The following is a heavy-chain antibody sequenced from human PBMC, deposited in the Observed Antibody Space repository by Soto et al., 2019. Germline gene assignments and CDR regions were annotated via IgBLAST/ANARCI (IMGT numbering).Heavy chain of an antibody. CDR1: GFTFSSYA. Sequence: EVQLLESGGGLVQPGGSLRLSCAASGFTFSSYAMSWVRQAPGKGLEWVSAISGSGGSTYYADSVKGRFTISRDNSKNTLYLQMISLRVEDTAVYYCAKDRWPGGYCSGGSCLRDFDYWGQGTLVTVSS. J-gene: IGHJ4*02. CDR3: AKDRWPGGYCSGGSCLRDFDY. CDR2: ISGSGGST. V-gene: IGHV3-23*01. D-gene: IGHD2-15*01.